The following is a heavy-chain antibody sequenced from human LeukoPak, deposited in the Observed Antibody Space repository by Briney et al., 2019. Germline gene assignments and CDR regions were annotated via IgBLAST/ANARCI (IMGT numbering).Heavy chain of an antibody. D-gene: IGHD3-22*01. Sequence: PGGSLRLSCVASGFTFSNAWMSWVRQAPGKGLEWVGRIKSKTDGGTTDYAAPVKGRFTISRDDSKNTLYLQMNSLKTEDTAVYYCTTDRPPHYDSSGYPQSEYIDYWGQGTLVTVSS. V-gene: IGHV3-15*01. CDR2: IKSKTDGGTT. CDR3: TTDRPPHYDSSGYPQSEYIDY. CDR1: GFTFSNAW. J-gene: IGHJ4*02.